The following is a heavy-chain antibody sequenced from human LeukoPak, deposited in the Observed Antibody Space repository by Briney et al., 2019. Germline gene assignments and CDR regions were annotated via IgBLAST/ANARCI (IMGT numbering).Heavy chain of an antibody. Sequence: PGGSLRLSCAASGFTFSSYWMHWVRQAPGKGLVWVSRINTDGSSTSYADSVKGRFTISRDNAKNTLYLQMNSLRAEDTAVYYCARDKGDYYDSSGYYYNYYYMDVWGKGTTLTVSS. CDR3: ARDKGDYYDSSGYYYNYYYMDV. J-gene: IGHJ6*03. V-gene: IGHV3-74*01. CDR1: GFTFSSYW. D-gene: IGHD3-22*01. CDR2: INTDGSST.